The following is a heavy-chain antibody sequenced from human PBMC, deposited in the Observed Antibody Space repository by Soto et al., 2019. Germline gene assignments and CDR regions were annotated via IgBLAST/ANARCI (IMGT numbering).Heavy chain of an antibody. D-gene: IGHD1-26*01. CDR2: IGTAGDP. CDR1: GFTFSGYD. Sequence: PGGSLRLSCAASGFTFSGYDMHWVRQATGKGLEWVSAIGTAGDPYYPGSVKGRFTISRENAKNSLYLQMNSLRAGDTAVYYCARSRSGSQTYWYFDLWGRGTLVTVSS. J-gene: IGHJ2*01. V-gene: IGHV3-13*05. CDR3: ARSRSGSQTYWYFDL.